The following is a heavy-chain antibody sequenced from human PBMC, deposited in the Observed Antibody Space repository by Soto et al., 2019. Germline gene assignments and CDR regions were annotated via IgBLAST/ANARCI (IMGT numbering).Heavy chain of an antibody. V-gene: IGHV3-30-3*01. Sequence: QVQLVESGGGVVQPGRSLRLSCAASGFTFSSYAMHWVRQAPGKGLEWVAVISYDGSNKYYADSVKGRFTISRDNSNNTLYLQMNSLRAEDTAVYYCARVGDSLYYFDYWGQGTLVTVSS. D-gene: IGHD2-21*02. J-gene: IGHJ4*02. CDR2: ISYDGSNK. CDR3: ARVGDSLYYFDY. CDR1: GFTFSSYA.